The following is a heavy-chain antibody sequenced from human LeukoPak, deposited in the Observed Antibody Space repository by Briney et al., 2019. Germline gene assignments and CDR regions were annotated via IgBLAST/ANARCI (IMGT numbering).Heavy chain of an antibody. CDR2: ISNSGSTI. Sequence: GGSLRLSCAASGFTFSDYYMTWIRQSPGKGLEWVSYISNSGSTIYYADSLKGRLTISRDNAKTSLYLQMNSLRAEDSAVYYCARRRECSGSSCYYFDYWGQGTLVTVSS. V-gene: IGHV3-11*01. CDR3: ARRRECSGSSCYYFDY. CDR1: GFTFSDYY. J-gene: IGHJ4*02. D-gene: IGHD1-26*01.